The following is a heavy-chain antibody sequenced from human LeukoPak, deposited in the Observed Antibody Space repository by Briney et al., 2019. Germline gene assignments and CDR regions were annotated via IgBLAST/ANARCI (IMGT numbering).Heavy chain of an antibody. Sequence: GGSLRLSCAASGFTFSSYGMHWVRQAPGKGLGWVAVISYDGSNKYYADSVKGRFTISRDNSKNTLYLQMNSLRAEDTAVYYCAKDGGSGYYYDYWGQGTLVTVSS. D-gene: IGHD3-22*01. CDR1: GFTFSSYG. CDR3: AKDGGSGYYYDY. CDR2: ISYDGSNK. J-gene: IGHJ4*02. V-gene: IGHV3-30*18.